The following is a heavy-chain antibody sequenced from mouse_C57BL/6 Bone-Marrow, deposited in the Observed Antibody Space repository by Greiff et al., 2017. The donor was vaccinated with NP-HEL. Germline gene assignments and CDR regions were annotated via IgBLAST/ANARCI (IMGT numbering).Heavy chain of an antibody. D-gene: IGHD2-2*01. Sequence: QVQLKESGAELVRPGASVTLSCKASGYTFTDYEMHWVKQTPVHGLEWIGAIDPETGGTAYNQKFKGKAILTADKSSSTAYMELRSLTSEDSAVYYCTRGGGYDLFAYWGQGTLVTVSA. V-gene: IGHV1-15*01. CDR2: IDPETGGT. CDR3: TRGGGYDLFAY. CDR1: GYTFTDYE. J-gene: IGHJ3*01.